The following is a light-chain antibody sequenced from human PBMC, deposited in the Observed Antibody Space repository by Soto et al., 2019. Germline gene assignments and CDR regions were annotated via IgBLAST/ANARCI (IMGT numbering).Light chain of an antibody. CDR2: GGS. CDR1: QSVSSNH. V-gene: IGKV3-20*01. CDR3: QRYISSRT. J-gene: IGKJ1*01. Sequence: DIVLTQSPGTLSLSPGERATLYCRASQSVSSNHLAWYQQKPGQAPRLLIYGGSSRATGIPVRFSGSGSETDFTLTITRLEPEDFAMYCCQRYISSRTFGQGTKVDIK.